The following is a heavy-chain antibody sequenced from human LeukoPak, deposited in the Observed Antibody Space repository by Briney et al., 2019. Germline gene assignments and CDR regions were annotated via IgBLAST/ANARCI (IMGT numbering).Heavy chain of an antibody. D-gene: IGHD3-10*01. CDR1: GGSISSYY. CDR2: IYYSGST. J-gene: IGHJ3*02. Sequence: SETLSLTCTVSGGSISSYYCSWIRQPPGKGLEWIGYIYYSGSTNYNPSLKSRVTLSVDTSKNKFSLMLSSVTAADTAVYYCARDSSSEITMVRGVIAGSFDIWGQGTMVTVSS. V-gene: IGHV4-59*01. CDR3: ARDSSSEITMVRGVIAGSFDI.